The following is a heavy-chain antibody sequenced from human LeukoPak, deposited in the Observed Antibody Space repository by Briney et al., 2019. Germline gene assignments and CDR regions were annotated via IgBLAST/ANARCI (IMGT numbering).Heavy chain of an antibody. Sequence: GGSLRLSCAASGFTFSSYSMNWVRQAPGKGLEWVSSISSSSSYIYYADSVKGRFTISRDNSKNTLYLQMNSLRAEDTAVYYCAKDVVYYSGYEFDYWGQGTLVTVSS. J-gene: IGHJ4*02. CDR1: GFTFSSYS. CDR3: AKDVVYYSGYEFDY. V-gene: IGHV3-21*04. CDR2: ISSSSSYI. D-gene: IGHD5-12*01.